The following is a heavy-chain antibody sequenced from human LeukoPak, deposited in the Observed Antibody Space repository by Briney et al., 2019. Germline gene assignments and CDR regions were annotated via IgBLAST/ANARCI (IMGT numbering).Heavy chain of an antibody. CDR1: GFTFDDYA. V-gene: IGHV3-43D*03. D-gene: IGHD5-12*01. CDR2: ISWDGGST. CDR3: AKGSGYDPYYFDY. J-gene: IGHJ4*02. Sequence: PGGSLRLSCAASGFTFDDYAMHWVRQAPGKGLEWVSLISWDGGSTYYADSVKSRFTISRDNSKNSLYLQMNSLRAEDTALYYCAKGSGYDPYYFDYWGQGTLVTVSS.